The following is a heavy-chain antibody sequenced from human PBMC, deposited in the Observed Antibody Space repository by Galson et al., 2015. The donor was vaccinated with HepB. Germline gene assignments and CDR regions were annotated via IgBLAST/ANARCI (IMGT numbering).Heavy chain of an antibody. CDR1: GFTFDEYT. D-gene: IGHD4-17*01. J-gene: IGHJ4*02. V-gene: IGHV3-48*01. CDR3: AKDEALNYGDYETWGSIHY. CDR2: ISRSSAIT. Sequence: SLRLSCAASGFTFDEYTIHWVRQAPGKGLEWVSYISRSSAITYYADSVEGRFTISRDNSKNTLYLQMSSLRAEDTGVYYCAKDEALNYGDYETWGSIHYWGQGTLVTVSS.